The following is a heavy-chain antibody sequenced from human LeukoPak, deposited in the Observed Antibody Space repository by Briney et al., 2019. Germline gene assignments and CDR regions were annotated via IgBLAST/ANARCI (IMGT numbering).Heavy chain of an antibody. D-gene: IGHD3-10*01. CDR2: IKQDGSEK. CDR3: SSFYGPFSRSGSHYMDY. CDR1: GVPQCSFW. J-gene: IGHJ4*02. Sequence: GGSLRLSCAVSGVPQCSFWERDARQAPGKGLEWVANIKQDGSEKGFVDSVKGRFTISRDNAKTSLYLQMDNLRVEDTAVDYYSSFYGPFSRSGSHYMDYWGQGTLVTVSS. V-gene: IGHV3-7*02.